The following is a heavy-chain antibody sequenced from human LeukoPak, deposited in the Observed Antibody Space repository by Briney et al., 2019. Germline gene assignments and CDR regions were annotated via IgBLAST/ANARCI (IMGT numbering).Heavy chain of an antibody. CDR2: IYYSGST. CDR1: GGSISSSSYY. CDR3: ARHRSVVVPARLRAFDI. Sequence: SETLSLTCTVSGGSISSSSYYWGWIRQPPGKGLEWIGSIYYSGSTYYNPSLKSRVTISVDTSKNQFSLKLSSVTAADTAVYYCARHRSVVVPARLRAFDIWGQGTMVTVSS. D-gene: IGHD2-2*01. J-gene: IGHJ3*02. V-gene: IGHV4-39*01.